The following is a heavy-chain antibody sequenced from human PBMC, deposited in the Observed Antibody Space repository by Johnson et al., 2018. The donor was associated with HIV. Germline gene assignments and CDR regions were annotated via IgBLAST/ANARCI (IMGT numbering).Heavy chain of an antibody. CDR2: IWYDGRNK. D-gene: IGHD6-13*01. CDR1: GFTFSSYG. V-gene: IGHV3-33*06. J-gene: IGHJ3*02. CDR3: AKDQIPAAASRAFDI. Sequence: QVQLVESGGGVVQPGRSLRLSCAASGFTFSSYGMHWVRQAPGKGLEWVAVIWYDGRNKYYADSVKGRFTISRDNSKNTLYLQMNSLRAEDTAVYYCAKDQIPAAASRAFDIWGQGTMVTVSS.